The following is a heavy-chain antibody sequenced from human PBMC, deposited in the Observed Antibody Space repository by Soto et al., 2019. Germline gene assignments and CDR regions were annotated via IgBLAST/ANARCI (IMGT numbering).Heavy chain of an antibody. D-gene: IGHD5-12*01. Sequence: EVHVLESGGGLVQPGGSLRLSCAASGFTFSNYAMTWVRQAPGKGLAWVSTISGSGTSTYYADSVEGRFTFSRDNSKNTLYLQMDSLRAEDTAIYYCAKERLRGSFDYWGQGTLVTVSS. CDR1: GFTFSNYA. J-gene: IGHJ4*02. CDR3: AKERLRGSFDY. CDR2: ISGSGTST. V-gene: IGHV3-23*01.